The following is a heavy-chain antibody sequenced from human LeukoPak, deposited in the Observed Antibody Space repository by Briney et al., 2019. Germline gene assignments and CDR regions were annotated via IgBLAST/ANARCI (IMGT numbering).Heavy chain of an antibody. CDR2: LIPMFDTQ. J-gene: IGHJ4*02. CDR3: ATESNYYLDD. Sequence: SVKVSCKASGGNFRNYAVSWVRQAPRQGLEWMGRLIPMFDTQNHAQKFQGRVTIFADKSTGTVYLDLNSLTSDDTAVYYCATESNYYLDDWGQGTLVTVSS. CDR1: GGNFRNYA. D-gene: IGHD3-10*01. V-gene: IGHV1-69*06.